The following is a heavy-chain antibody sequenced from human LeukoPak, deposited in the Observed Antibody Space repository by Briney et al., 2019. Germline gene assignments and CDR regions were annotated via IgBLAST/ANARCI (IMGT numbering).Heavy chain of an antibody. V-gene: IGHV3-30-3*01. CDR2: ISHDGSNK. D-gene: IGHD3-10*01. CDR3: ARDKGPGVYFDY. J-gene: IGHJ4*02. Sequence: GGSLRLSCAASGFTFSSYAMHWVRQAPGKGLEWVAVISHDGSNKYYADSVKGRFTISRDNSKNTLYLQMNSLRAEDTAVYYCARDKGPGVYFDYWGQGTLVTVSS. CDR1: GFTFSSYA.